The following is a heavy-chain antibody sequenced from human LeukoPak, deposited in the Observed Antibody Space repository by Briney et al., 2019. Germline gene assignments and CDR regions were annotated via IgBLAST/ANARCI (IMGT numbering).Heavy chain of an antibody. CDR1: GYTFTGYY. CDR2: INPNSGGT. V-gene: IGHV1-2*02. Sequence: GASVKVSCKASGYTFTGYYMHWVRQAPGQGLEWMGWINPNSGGTNYAQKFQGRVTMTRDTSISTAYVELSRLRSDDTAVYYCARSYCSSTSCSVNNWFDPWGQGTLVTVSS. D-gene: IGHD2-2*01. J-gene: IGHJ5*02. CDR3: ARSYCSSTSCSVNNWFDP.